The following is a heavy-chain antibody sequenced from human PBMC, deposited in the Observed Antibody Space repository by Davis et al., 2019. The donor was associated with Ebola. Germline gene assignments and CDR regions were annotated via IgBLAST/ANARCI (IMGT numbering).Heavy chain of an antibody. J-gene: IGHJ4*02. V-gene: IGHV4-34*01. CDR1: GGSFSGYY. CDR2: INHSGST. D-gene: IGHD2-8*02. Sequence: MPGGSLRLSCAVYGGSFSGYYWSWIRQPPGKGLEWIGEINHSGSTNYNPSLKSRVTISVDTSKNQFSLKLSSVTAADTAVYYCARDRGCTGGVCYTFDYWGQGTLVTVSS. CDR3: ARDRGCTGGVCYTFDY.